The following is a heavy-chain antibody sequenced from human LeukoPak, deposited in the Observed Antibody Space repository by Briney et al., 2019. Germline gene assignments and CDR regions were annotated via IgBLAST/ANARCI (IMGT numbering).Heavy chain of an antibody. CDR2: ISGDGGST. Sequence: GGSLRLSCAASGFTFDDYAMHWVRQAPGKGLEWVSLISGDGGSTYYGDSVKGRFTISRDNSKNSLYLQMNSLRADDTAVYYCAKDSSGWFHFDYWGQGTLVTVSS. J-gene: IGHJ4*02. CDR3: AKDSSGWFHFDY. V-gene: IGHV3-43*02. CDR1: GFTFDDYA. D-gene: IGHD6-19*01.